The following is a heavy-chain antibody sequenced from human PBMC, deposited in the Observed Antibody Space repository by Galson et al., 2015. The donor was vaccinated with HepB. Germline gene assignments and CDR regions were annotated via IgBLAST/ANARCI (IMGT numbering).Heavy chain of an antibody. V-gene: IGHV3-23*01. D-gene: IGHD4-17*01. CDR3: AKDNELETTVTTSDAFDI. CDR2: ISGSGGST. Sequence: SLRLSCAASGFTFSSYAMSWVRQAPGKGLEWVSAISGSGGSTYYADSVKGRFTISRDNSKNTLYLQMNSLRAEDTAVYYCAKDNELETTVTTSDAFDIWGQGTMVTVSS. CDR1: GFTFSSYA. J-gene: IGHJ3*02.